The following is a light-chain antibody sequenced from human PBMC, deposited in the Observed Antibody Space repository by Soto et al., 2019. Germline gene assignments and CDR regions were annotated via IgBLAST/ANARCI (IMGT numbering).Light chain of an antibody. CDR3: SSYAGSSKVL. J-gene: IGLJ2*01. Sequence: QSALTQPPSASGSPGQSVTISCTGTSSDIGNYNYVSWYQQFPGKAPKLIIYDVAKRPSGVPDRFSGSKSGNTASLTVSGLQAEDEADYYCSSYAGSSKVLFGGGTQLTVL. V-gene: IGLV2-8*01. CDR2: DVA. CDR1: SSDIGNYNY.